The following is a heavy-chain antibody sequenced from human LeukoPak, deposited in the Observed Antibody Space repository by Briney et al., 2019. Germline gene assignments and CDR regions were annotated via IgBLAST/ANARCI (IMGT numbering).Heavy chain of an antibody. CDR2: IYSGGST. V-gene: IGHV3-53*04. J-gene: IGHJ4*02. Sequence: GGSLRLSCAASGFTVSSNYMSWVSQAPGKGLEWVSVIYSGGSTYYADSVKGRFTISRHNSKNTLYLQMNSLRAEDTAVYYCAIVSGVWGSYRYPPDYWGQGTLVTVSS. CDR1: GFTVSSNY. CDR3: AIVSGVWGSYRYPPDY. D-gene: IGHD3-16*02.